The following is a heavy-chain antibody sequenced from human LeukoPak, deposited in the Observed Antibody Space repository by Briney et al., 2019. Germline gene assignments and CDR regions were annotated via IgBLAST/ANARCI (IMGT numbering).Heavy chain of an antibody. V-gene: IGHV1-18*04. Sequence: GASVKVSCKASGFSFRYYGINWMRQAPGQGLEWMGWISADTGESKYAEKVQGRLTLTRDTSTTTAYMDMGSLRHDDTAVYYCARGGNYSSDRNCYSDYWGQGTIVSVSS. CDR1: GFSFRYYG. CDR3: ARGGNYSSDRNCYSDY. J-gene: IGHJ4*01. D-gene: IGHD2-15*01. CDR2: ISADTGES.